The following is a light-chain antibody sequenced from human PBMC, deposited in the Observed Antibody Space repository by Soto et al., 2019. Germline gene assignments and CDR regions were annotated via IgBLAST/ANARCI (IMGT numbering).Light chain of an antibody. V-gene: IGKV1-13*02. CDR3: QQFNSYPIT. J-gene: IGKJ5*01. Sequence: AVQLTQSPSSLSASVGDRVTITCRASQGVSRDLAWYQQKPGQPPKLLIYDASNLESGVPSSFSGSGSGTDFTLTITCLQPEDFATYYCQQFNSYPITFGQGTRLEIK. CDR2: DAS. CDR1: QGVSRD.